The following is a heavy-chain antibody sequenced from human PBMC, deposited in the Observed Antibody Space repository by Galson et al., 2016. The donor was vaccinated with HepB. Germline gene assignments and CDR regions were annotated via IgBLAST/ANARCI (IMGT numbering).Heavy chain of an antibody. J-gene: IGHJ4*02. D-gene: IGHD6-19*01. CDR3: AASSGLWRIDS. V-gene: IGHV4-4*02. CDR1: SVSISSGNW. Sequence: SETLSLTCAVSSVSISSGNWWSWVRQPPGKGLEWIGEMHHSGSSNYNPSLKSQVTISVDKSKNQFSLKLTSVTAADTAVYYCAASSGLWRIDSWGQGILVTVSS. CDR2: MHHSGSS.